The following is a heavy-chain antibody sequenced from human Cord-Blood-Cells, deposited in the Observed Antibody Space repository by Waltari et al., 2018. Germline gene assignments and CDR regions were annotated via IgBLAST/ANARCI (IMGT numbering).Heavy chain of an antibody. J-gene: IGHJ4*02. CDR1: GFTVRSHY. CDR3: AREFYSGSYYFDY. V-gene: IGHV3-53*01. D-gene: IGHD1-26*01. CDR2: IYSGGST. Sequence: EVQLVESGGGLIQPGGSLRLSGAASGFTVRSHYMSWVRQAPGKGLEWVSVIYSGGSTYYADSVKGRFTISRDNSKNTLYLQMNSLRAEDTAVYYCAREFYSGSYYFDYWGQGTLVTVSS.